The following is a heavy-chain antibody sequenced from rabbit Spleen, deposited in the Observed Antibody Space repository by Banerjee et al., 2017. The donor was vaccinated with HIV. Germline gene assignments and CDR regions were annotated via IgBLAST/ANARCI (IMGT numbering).Heavy chain of an antibody. J-gene: IGHJ4*01. CDR1: GVSFSDNSY. CDR3: ASGYSDVYFNL. Sequence: ESGGDLVKPGASLTLTCIASGVSFSDNSYMCWVRQAPGKGLEWIVCIDTGSSGFTYFASWAKGRFTISKTSSTTVTLQMTSLTAADTATYFCASGYSDVYFNLWGPGTLVTVS. CDR2: IDTGSSGFT. D-gene: IGHD1-1*01. V-gene: IGHV1S40*01.